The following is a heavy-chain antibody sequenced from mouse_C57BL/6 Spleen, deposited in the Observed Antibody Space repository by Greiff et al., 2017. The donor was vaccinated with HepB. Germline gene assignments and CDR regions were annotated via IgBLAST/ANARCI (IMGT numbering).Heavy chain of an antibody. CDR3: ARISYYYGSSYDAMDY. CDR2: IDPSDSYT. D-gene: IGHD1-1*01. J-gene: IGHJ4*01. CDR1: GYTFTSYW. Sequence: QVHVKQPGAELVRPGTSVKLSCKASGYTFTSYWMHWVKQRPGQGLEWIGVIDPSDSYTNYNQKFKGKATLTVDTSSSTAYMQLSSLTSEDSAVYYCARISYYYGSSYDAMDYWGQGTSVTVSS. V-gene: IGHV1-59*01.